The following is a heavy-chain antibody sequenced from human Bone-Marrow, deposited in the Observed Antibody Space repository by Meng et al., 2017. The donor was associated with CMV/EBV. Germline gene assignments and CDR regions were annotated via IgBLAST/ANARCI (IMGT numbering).Heavy chain of an antibody. J-gene: IGHJ5*02. Sequence: GGSLRLSCAASGFTFSSYSMNWVRQAPGKGLEWVSSISSSSSTIYYADSVKGRFTISRDNAKNSLYLQMNSLRAEDTAVYYCAREIRCSSTSCWDNWFDPWGQGTLVTVSS. CDR2: ISSSSSTI. CDR3: AREIRCSSTSCWDNWFDP. D-gene: IGHD2-2*01. V-gene: IGHV3-48*04. CDR1: GFTFSSYS.